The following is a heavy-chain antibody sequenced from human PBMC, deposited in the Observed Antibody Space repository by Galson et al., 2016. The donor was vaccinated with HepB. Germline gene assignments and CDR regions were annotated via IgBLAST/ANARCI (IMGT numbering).Heavy chain of an antibody. CDR1: GFTFSSFT. V-gene: IGHV3-21*01. CDR2: LSSSGRYI. J-gene: IGHJ3*02. Sequence: SLRLSCAASGFTFSSFTMSWVRQAPGKGLEWVSSLSSSGRYISYADSLKGRFTISRENAKNSLYLHINSLRAEDTAVYYCARDIGFRELFGDPFYTWGQGKRVTVSS. CDR3: ARDIGFRELFGDPFYT. D-gene: IGHD1-7*01.